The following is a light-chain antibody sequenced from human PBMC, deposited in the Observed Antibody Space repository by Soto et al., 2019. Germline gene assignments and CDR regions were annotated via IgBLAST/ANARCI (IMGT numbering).Light chain of an antibody. Sequence: QSALTQPPSVSGSPGQSVTISCTGTSSDVGSYNRVSWYQQPPGTAPKLMIYDVSNRPSGVPDRFAGSKSGNTASLTISGLQAEYEADYYCSSYTSSSTVVFGGGTKLTVL. J-gene: IGLJ2*01. V-gene: IGLV2-18*02. CDR3: SSYTSSSTVV. CDR1: SSDVGSYNR. CDR2: DVS.